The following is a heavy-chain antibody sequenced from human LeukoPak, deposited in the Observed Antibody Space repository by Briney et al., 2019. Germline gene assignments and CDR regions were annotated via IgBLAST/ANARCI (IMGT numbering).Heavy chain of an antibody. D-gene: IGHD3-10*01. J-gene: IGHJ4*02. V-gene: IGHV3-30*04. CDR2: ISYDGSNK. CDR3: VRVQFAFDY. Sequence: PGGSLRLSCAASGFTLSNYAMHWVRQAPGKGLEWVALISYDGSNKYYADSVKGRFTLSRDNSKNTLYVQMNSLRAEDTAVYYCVRVQFAFDYWGQGTLVTVSS. CDR1: GFTLSNYA.